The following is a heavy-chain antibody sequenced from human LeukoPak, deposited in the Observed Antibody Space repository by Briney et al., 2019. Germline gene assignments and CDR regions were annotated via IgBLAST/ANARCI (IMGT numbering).Heavy chain of an antibody. Sequence: PSETLSLTCSVSGDSISSGDYYWSWIRQLPGKGLEWIGYMYFSGRTDFNPSLESRFTISVDTSHNQFSLNLTSVTAADTAVYFCARAPFNYGYKKVLNHYGVDVWGQGTAVTVSS. CDR3: ARAPFNYGYKKVLNHYGVDV. CDR1: GDSISSGDYY. J-gene: IGHJ6*02. V-gene: IGHV4-31*03. CDR2: MYFSGRT. D-gene: IGHD5-24*01.